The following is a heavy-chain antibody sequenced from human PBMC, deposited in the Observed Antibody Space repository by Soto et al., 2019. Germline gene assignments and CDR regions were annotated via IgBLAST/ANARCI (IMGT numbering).Heavy chain of an antibody. CDR2: ISAYNGNT. J-gene: IGHJ5*02. Sequence: QVQLVQSGAEVKKPGASVKVSCKASGYTFTSYGISWVRQAPGQGLEWMGWISAYNGNTNYAQKLQGRVTMTTDTSTSTAYMELRSLRSDDTAVYYCARDPHCGGVCYSDGAIENWFDPWGQGTLVTVSS. V-gene: IGHV1-18*01. D-gene: IGHD2-21*02. CDR1: GYTFTSYG. CDR3: ARDPHCGGVCYSDGAIENWFDP.